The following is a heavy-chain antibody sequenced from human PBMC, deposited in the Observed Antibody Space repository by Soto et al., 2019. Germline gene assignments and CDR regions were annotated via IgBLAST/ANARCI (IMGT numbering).Heavy chain of an antibody. CDR2: ISGSGSST. CDR1: GFTFSNYA. D-gene: IGHD3-22*01. Sequence: GGSLRLSCAASGFTFSNYAMSWVRQAPGKGLEWVSGISGSGSSTYYADSVKGRFTISRDNSKNTLYLQMNSLGAEDTAEYYCARRLDYYDTSGYHRYYFDYWGQGTLVTVSS. CDR3: ARRLDYYDTSGYHRYYFDY. V-gene: IGHV3-23*01. J-gene: IGHJ4*02.